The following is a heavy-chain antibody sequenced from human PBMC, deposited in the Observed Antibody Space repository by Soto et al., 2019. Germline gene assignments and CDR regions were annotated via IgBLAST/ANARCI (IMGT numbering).Heavy chain of an antibody. V-gene: IGHV2-5*05. J-gene: IGHJ4*02. CDR1: GFSLNTDGEG. Sequence: QITLKESGPTQVKPTQTLTLTCSFSGFSLNTDGEGVGWVCPPPREALEWLALLYCDDDERYGPSLKTRLTITTDPSKNQVVLIMINMYPVDTATYYCAQSPNLITENAQVGDFDYWGQGTLVTVSS. D-gene: IGHD3-10*01. CDR3: AQSPNLITENAQVGDFDY. CDR2: LYCDDDE.